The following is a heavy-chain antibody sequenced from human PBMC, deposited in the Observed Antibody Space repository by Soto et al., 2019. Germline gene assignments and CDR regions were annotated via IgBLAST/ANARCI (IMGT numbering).Heavy chain of an antibody. Sequence: ETLSLTCTVSGGSISSYYWSWIRQPPGKGLEWIGYIYYSGSTNYNPSLKSRVTISVDTSKNQFSLKLSSVTAADTAVYDCARAAEGDADFDDWGQGTLVTVSS. CDR3: ARAAEGDADFDD. CDR2: IYYSGST. CDR1: GGSISSYY. V-gene: IGHV4-59*01. J-gene: IGHJ4*02. D-gene: IGHD2-21*02.